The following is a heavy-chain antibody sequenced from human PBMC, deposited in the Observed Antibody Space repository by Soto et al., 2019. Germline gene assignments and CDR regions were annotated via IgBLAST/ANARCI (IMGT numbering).Heavy chain of an antibody. CDR2: IVPIFGTT. CDR3: ARPDEGSYHSNNHSYYASDV. J-gene: IGHJ6*02. Sequence: SVKVSCKVSGGVFRRYAISWVRQAPGQGLEWLGGIVPIFGTTNYAQKFQGRVTIVADESTSTAYMDLSSLRSDDTAVYYCARPDEGSYHSNNHSYYASDVWGQGNTVTVSS. D-gene: IGHD3-16*02. CDR1: GGVFRRYA. V-gene: IGHV1-69*13.